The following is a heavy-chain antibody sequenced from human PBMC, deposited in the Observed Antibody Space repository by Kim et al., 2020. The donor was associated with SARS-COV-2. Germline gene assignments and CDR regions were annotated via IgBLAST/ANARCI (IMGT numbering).Heavy chain of an antibody. V-gene: IGHV3-7*03. CDR3: AREVFSNDMDV. J-gene: IGHJ6*02. Sequence: ADSMRGRFTSSRDNAKNSLYLQMNSLRAEDTAVYYCAREVFSNDMDVWGQGTTVTVSS.